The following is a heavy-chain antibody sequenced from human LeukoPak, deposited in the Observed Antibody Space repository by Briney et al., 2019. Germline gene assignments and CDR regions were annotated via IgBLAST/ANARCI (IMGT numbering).Heavy chain of an antibody. CDR2: IRGSGGST. CDR1: GFTFSSYA. D-gene: IGHD5-24*01. J-gene: IGHJ4*02. CDR3: AKGVVEMATILGYFDH. Sequence: GGSLRLSCAASGFTFSSYAMSWVRQAPGKGLEWVSAIRGSGGSTYYADSVKGRFPISRDNSKNTPYLQMNSLRAEETAVYYCAKGVVEMATILGYFDHWGQGTLVTVSS. V-gene: IGHV3-23*01.